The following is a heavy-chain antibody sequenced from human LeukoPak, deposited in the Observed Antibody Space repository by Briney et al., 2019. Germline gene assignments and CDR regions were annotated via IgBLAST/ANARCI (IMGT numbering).Heavy chain of an antibody. V-gene: IGHV4-34*01. Sequence: SETLSLTCTVSGDSISSHYWSWIRQPPGKGLEWIGEINHSGSTNYNPSLKSRVTISVDTSKNQFSLKLSSVTAADTAVYFCARGPYSYDSSGAFDIWGQGTMVTVSS. CDR3: ARGPYSYDSSGAFDI. J-gene: IGHJ3*02. CDR2: INHSGST. CDR1: GDSISSHY. D-gene: IGHD3-22*01.